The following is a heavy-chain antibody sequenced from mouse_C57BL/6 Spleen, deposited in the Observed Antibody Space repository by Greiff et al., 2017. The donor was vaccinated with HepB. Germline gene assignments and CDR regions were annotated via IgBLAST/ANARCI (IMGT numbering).Heavy chain of an antibody. CDR3: ARYDYDEGY. J-gene: IGHJ2*01. CDR2: INPKNGGT. CDR1: GYTFTDYY. Sequence: EVQLQQSGPELVKPGASVKISCKASGYTFTDYYMNWVKQSHGRGLEWIGDINPKNGGTSYNQKFKGKATLTVDKSSSTAYMELRSLTSEDSAVYYCARYDYDEGYWGQGTTLTVSS. D-gene: IGHD2-4*01. V-gene: IGHV1-26*01.